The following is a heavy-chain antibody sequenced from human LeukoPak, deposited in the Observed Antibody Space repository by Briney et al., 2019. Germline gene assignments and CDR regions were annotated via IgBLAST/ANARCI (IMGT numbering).Heavy chain of an antibody. D-gene: IGHD3-9*01. V-gene: IGHV3-9*01. CDR1: GFTFDDYA. J-gene: IGHJ4*02. Sequence: GGSLRLSCAASGFTFDDYAMHWVRQAPGKGLEWASGISWNSGSIGYADSVKGRFTISRDNAKNSLYLQMNSLRAEDTALYYCAKGNILTGYFDYWGQGTLVTVSS. CDR3: AKGNILTGYFDY. CDR2: ISWNSGSI.